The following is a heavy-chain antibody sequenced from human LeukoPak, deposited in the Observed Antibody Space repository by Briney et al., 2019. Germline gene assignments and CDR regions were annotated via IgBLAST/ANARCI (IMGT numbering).Heavy chain of an antibody. J-gene: IGHJ4*02. CDR1: GYTFTGYY. CDR3: ARVIGVVVVAATPHFDY. Sequence: ASVKVSCKASGYTFTGYYMHWVRQAPGQGLQWMGRINPNSGGTNYAQKFQGRVTMTRDTSISTAYMELSRLRSDDTAVYYCARVIGVVVVAATPHFDYWGQGTLVTVSS. V-gene: IGHV1-2*06. CDR2: INPNSGGT. D-gene: IGHD2-15*01.